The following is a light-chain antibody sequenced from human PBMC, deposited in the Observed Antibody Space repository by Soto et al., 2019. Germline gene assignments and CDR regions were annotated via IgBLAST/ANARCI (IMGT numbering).Light chain of an antibody. V-gene: IGKV3-20*01. Sequence: EIVLTQSAGTLSLSPGERGTLSCRASQNLGTLYLAWFQQKSGQAPRLLIYSASRRATGIPDRFTGSGSATDFTPTISRLEPEDFAVYYCQQYGSSPPITFGQGTRLEIK. CDR2: SAS. J-gene: IGKJ5*01. CDR3: QQYGSSPPIT. CDR1: QNLGTLY.